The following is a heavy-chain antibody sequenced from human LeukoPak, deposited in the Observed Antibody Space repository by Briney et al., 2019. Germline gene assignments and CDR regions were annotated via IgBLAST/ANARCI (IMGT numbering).Heavy chain of an antibody. D-gene: IGHD1-1*01. V-gene: IGHV3-7*01. J-gene: IGHJ4*02. Sequence: GGSLRLSCAASGVTFSNYYMTWVRQAPGKGLEWLANIKQDGSEKYYVDSVKGRFTISRDNAKNSLYLQMSSLRDEDTAVYYCAQVRLSYWGQGTLVTVSS. CDR1: GVTFSNYY. CDR2: IKQDGSEK. CDR3: AQVRLSY.